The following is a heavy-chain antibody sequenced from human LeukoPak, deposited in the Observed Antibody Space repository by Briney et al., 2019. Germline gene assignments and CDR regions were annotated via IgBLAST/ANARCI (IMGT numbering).Heavy chain of an antibody. CDR2: MCGGGVST. D-gene: IGHD6-6*01. CDR3: AKDRISGQGGAARILDY. J-gene: IGHJ4*02. Sequence: GGSLRLSCGAPDSNIGTYAVTWVRQVPGKGLEWVSGMCGGGVSTYYARSVKGRFTISRDTSKNTLYLEMNSLGADDTALYYCAKDRISGQGGAARILDYWGQGILVTVSS. CDR1: DSNIGTYA. V-gene: IGHV3-23*01.